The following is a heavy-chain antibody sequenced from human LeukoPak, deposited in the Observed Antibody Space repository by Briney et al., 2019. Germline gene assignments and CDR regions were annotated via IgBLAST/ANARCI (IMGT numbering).Heavy chain of an antibody. Sequence: KPSETLSLTCTVSGGSISTSNYYWGWIRQPPGKGLEWIGNIFYSGSTYYSPSVKSRVTISLDTSRNQFSLKLNSVTAADTAVYYCARNTVESSGWYLVNWFDPWGQGTLVTVSS. J-gene: IGHJ5*02. CDR2: IFYSGST. CDR3: ARNTVESSGWYLVNWFDP. D-gene: IGHD6-19*01. CDR1: GGSISTSNYY. V-gene: IGHV4-39*07.